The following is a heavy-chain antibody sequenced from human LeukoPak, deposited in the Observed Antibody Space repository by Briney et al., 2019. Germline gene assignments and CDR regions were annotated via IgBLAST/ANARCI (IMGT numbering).Heavy chain of an antibody. CDR2: IYYSGST. J-gene: IGHJ3*02. D-gene: IGHD6-13*01. CDR1: GGSISSSSYY. CDR3: AGLPAAGIEVSFDI. V-gene: IGHV4-39*01. Sequence: SETLSLTCTVSGGSISSSSYYWGWIRQPPGKGLEWIGSIYYSGSTYYNPSLKSRVTISVDTSKNQFSLKLSSVTAADTAVYYCAGLPAAGIEVSFDIWGQGTMVTVSS.